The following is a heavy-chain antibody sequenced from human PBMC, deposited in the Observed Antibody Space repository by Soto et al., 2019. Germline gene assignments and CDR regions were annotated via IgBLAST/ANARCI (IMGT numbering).Heavy chain of an antibody. J-gene: IGHJ6*02. CDR3: ATDQPPGYGNLRGMDV. V-gene: IGHV1-24*01. Sequence: GASVEVSCKVSGYTLTELSRRWVRQAPGKGLEWMGGFDPEDGETIYAQKFQGRVTMTEDTSTDTAYMELSSLRSEDTAVYYCATDQPPGYGNLRGMDVWGQGTTVTVSS. D-gene: IGHD6-13*01. CDR2: FDPEDGET. CDR1: GYTLTELS.